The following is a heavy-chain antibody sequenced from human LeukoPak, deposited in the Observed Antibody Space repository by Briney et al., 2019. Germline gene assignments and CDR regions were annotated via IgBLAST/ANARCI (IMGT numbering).Heavy chain of an antibody. V-gene: IGHV4-4*07. J-gene: IGHJ4*02. Sequence: SETLSLTCTVSGGSIHTYNWMWIRQPAGKGLEFIGRNNFAGRGYYNPSLKSRLTISVHSPSNQFSLELTSVTAADTPVYYCARDRQHSYGSDLDHWGQGILVTVSS. D-gene: IGHD5-18*01. CDR2: NNFAGRG. CDR1: GGSIHTYN. CDR3: ARDRQHSYGSDLDH.